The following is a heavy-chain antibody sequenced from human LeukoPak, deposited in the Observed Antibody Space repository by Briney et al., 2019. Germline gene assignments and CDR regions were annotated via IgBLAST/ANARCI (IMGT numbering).Heavy chain of an antibody. V-gene: IGHV3-23*01. J-gene: IGHJ4*02. CDR2: ISGSGGST. CDR3: AGQGGTLGGRFDY. Sequence: GGSLRLSCAASGFTFSSYGMSWVRQAPGKGLEWVSAISGSGGSTYYADSVKGRFTISRDNAKNSLYLQMNSLRAEDTAVYYCAGQGGTLGGRFDYWGQGTLVTVSS. CDR1: GFTFSSYG. D-gene: IGHD2-15*01.